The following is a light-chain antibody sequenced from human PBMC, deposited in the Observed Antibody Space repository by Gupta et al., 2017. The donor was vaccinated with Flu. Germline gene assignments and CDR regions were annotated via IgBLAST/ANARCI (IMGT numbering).Light chain of an antibody. Sequence: SSAIVGYDSVSWYQQHPGTAPKLLIFGNSRRPSGIPDRFSGSKSGTSASLTICGLQSEDEAYYYCGSYDDSLTGGVFGGGTKLTVL. J-gene: IGLJ3*02. CDR2: GNS. CDR3: GSYDDSLTGGV. CDR1: SSAIVGYDS. V-gene: IGLV2-11*01.